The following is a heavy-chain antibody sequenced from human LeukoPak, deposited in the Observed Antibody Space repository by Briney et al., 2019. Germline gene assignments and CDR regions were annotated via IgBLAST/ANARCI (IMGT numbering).Heavy chain of an antibody. CDR2: ISAYNGNT. V-gene: IGHV1-18*01. D-gene: IGHD5-12*01. CDR3: ARTSSTLWLRTPGGDY. CDR1: GYTFTSYA. Sequence: ASVKVSCKASGYTFTSYAISWVRQAPGQGLEWMGWISAYNGNTNYAQKLQGRVTMTTDTSTSTAYMELRSLRSDDTAVYYCARTSSTLWLRTPGGDYWGQGTLATVSS. J-gene: IGHJ4*02.